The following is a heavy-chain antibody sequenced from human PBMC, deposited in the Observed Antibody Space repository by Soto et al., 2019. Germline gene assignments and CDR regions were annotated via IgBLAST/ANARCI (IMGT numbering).Heavy chain of an antibody. CDR2: IKQDGSEK. Sequence: EVHLVESGGGLVQPGGSLRLTCAASGFTLSSYWMSWVRQAPGKGLEWVANIKQDGSEKYYVDSVKGRFTISRDNAKNSLYLQMNSLRAEDTAVYYCARDRLFMGGMDVWGQGTTVTVSS. D-gene: IGHD3-16*01. J-gene: IGHJ6*02. CDR1: GFTLSSYW. V-gene: IGHV3-7*01. CDR3: ARDRLFMGGMDV.